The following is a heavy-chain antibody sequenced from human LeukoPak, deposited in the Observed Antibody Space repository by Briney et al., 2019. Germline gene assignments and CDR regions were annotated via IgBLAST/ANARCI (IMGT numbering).Heavy chain of an antibody. CDR3: AKDLSFSTSSLDY. Sequence: GGSLRLSCEAPGFTLSSFGMHWVRQAPGKGLEWVAVISHDGSNKYYADSVKGRFTISRDNSKNTLYLQMNSLRAEDTAVYYCAKDLSFSTSSLDYWGQGTLVTVSS. CDR2: ISHDGSNK. V-gene: IGHV3-30*18. J-gene: IGHJ4*02. CDR1: GFTLSSFG. D-gene: IGHD6-6*01.